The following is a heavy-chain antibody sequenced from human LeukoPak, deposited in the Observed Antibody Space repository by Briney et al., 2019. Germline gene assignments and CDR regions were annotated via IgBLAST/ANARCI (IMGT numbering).Heavy chain of an antibody. CDR2: ISSSGSSI. J-gene: IGHJ4*01. D-gene: IGHD3-22*01. CDR1: GFIFSDYY. V-gene: IGHV3-11*04. CDR3: ARLFPYYYDTSGYWLDY. Sequence: GGSLRLSCAASGFIFSDYYMSWIRQAPGKGLEWVSYISSSGSSIYYADSVKGRYTISRDNAKNSLYLQMNSLRAEDTAVYYCARLFPYYYDTSGYWLDYWGQGTLVTVSS.